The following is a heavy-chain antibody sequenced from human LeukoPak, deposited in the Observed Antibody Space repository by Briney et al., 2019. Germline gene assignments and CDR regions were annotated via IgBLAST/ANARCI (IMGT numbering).Heavy chain of an antibody. CDR3: AAYYYGSGSPY. CDR1: GFTFSSYS. D-gene: IGHD3-10*01. CDR2: ISSSSSYI. V-gene: IGHV3-21*01. Sequence: GGSLRLSCAASGFTFSSYSMNWVRQAPGKGLEWVSSISSSSSYIYYADSVKGRFTISGDNAKNSLYLQMNSLRAEDTAVYYCAAYYYGSGSPYWGQGTLVTVSS. J-gene: IGHJ4*02.